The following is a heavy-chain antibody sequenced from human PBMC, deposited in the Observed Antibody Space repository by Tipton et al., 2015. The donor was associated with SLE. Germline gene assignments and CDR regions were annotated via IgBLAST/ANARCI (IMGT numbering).Heavy chain of an antibody. D-gene: IGHD3-16*01. CDR2: IYSDGSSA. CDR1: GFTFSSYW. Sequence: SLRLSCGASGFTFSSYWMHWVRQAPGKGLVWVSRIYSDGSSANYADSVKGRFTISRDNAKSTLYLQMNSLRAEDTAVYYCARGGVGDAFDIWGQGTMVTVSS. CDR3: ARGGVGDAFDI. J-gene: IGHJ3*02. V-gene: IGHV3-74*01.